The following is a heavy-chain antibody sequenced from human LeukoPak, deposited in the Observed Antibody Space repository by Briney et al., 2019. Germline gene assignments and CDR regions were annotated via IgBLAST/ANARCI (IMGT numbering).Heavy chain of an antibody. V-gene: IGHV3-33*01. CDR2: IWYDGSNK. CDR3: AREDSSGRYYFDY. Sequence: GGSLRLSCAASGFTFSSYGMHWVRQAPGKGLEWVAVIWYDGSNKYYADSAKGRFTISRDNSKNTLYLQMNSLRAEDTAVYYCAREDSSGRYYFDYWGQGTLVTVSS. J-gene: IGHJ4*02. D-gene: IGHD3-22*01. CDR1: GFTFSSYG.